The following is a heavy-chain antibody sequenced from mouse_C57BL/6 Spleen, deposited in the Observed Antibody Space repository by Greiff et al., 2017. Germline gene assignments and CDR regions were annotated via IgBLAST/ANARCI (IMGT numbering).Heavy chain of an antibody. J-gene: IGHJ4*01. CDR3: ARGDIMDY. CDR1: GYTFTSYT. CDR2: INPSSGYT. V-gene: IGHV1-4*01. Sequence: VKLMESGAELARPGASVKMSCKASGYTFTSYTMHWVKQRPGQGLEWIGYINPSSGYTKYNQKFKDKATLTADKSSSTAYMQLSSLTSEDSAVYYCARGDIMDYWGQGTSVTVSS.